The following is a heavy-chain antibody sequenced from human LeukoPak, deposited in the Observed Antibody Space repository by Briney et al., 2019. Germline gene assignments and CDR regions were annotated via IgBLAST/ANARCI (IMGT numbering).Heavy chain of an antibody. V-gene: IGHV1-2*02. J-gene: IGHJ4*02. CDR3: ARGGGSYWARYYFDY. Sequence: ASVKVSCKASGYTFTTYNIHWVRQAPGQGLEWMGWINPNSGGTNYAQKFQGRVTMTRDTSISTAYMELSRLRSDDTAVYYCARGGGSYWARYYFDYWGQGTLVTVSS. CDR2: INPNSGGT. CDR1: GYTFTTYN. D-gene: IGHD1-26*01.